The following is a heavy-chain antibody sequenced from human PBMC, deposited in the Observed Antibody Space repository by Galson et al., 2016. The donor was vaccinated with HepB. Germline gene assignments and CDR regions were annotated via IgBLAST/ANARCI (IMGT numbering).Heavy chain of an antibody. D-gene: IGHD2-2*01. V-gene: IGHV1-2*06. Sequence: SVKVSCKASGYTYTDYYVHWVRQAPGLGLEWMGRINSNSGEANYAQRFQGRFTMNRDTSISTTYMEMSRLRSDDTAIYYCVRGDVVVVPAEYNWFDPWGQGTLVTVSS. J-gene: IGHJ5*02. CDR3: VRGDVVVVPAEYNWFDP. CDR1: GYTYTDYY. CDR2: INSNSGEA.